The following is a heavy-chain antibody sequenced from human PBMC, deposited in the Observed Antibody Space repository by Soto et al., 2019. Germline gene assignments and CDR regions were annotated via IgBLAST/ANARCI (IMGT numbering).Heavy chain of an antibody. V-gene: IGHV3-23*01. CDR1: GFTFSSYA. CDR3: AKVLPDPGYY. J-gene: IGHJ4*02. CDR2: ISSRGGST. Sequence: EVQLLESGGGLVQPGGSLRLSCAASGFTFSSYAMSWVRQAPGKGLEWVSVISSRGGSTYYADSVKGRFTISRDNSKNPLYLKMNSLRAEDRPVYYCAKVLPDPGYYWGQGTLVPVPS.